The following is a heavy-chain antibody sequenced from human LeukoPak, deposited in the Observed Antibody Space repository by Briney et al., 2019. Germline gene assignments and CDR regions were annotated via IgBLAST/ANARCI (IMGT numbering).Heavy chain of an antibody. D-gene: IGHD6-19*01. Sequence: PSETLSLTCTVSGGSIISSTYYWGWIRQPPGKRLEWIGNLYYSGSTYYNPSLKSRVNISVDTSKNQFSLKLSSVTAADTPVYYCARRDVAVTLTFDYWGQGTLVTVSS. CDR1: GGSIISSTYY. J-gene: IGHJ4*02. CDR2: LYYSGST. CDR3: ARRDVAVTLTFDY. V-gene: IGHV4-39*01.